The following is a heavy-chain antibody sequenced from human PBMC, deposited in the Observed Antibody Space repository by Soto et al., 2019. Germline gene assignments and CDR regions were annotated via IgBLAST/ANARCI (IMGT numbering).Heavy chain of an antibody. J-gene: IGHJ4*02. CDR3: ARRIAVAGHWPIDY. D-gene: IGHD6-19*01. V-gene: IGHV2-5*02. CDR1: GFSLSTSGVG. CDR2: LYWDDDK. Sequence: QITLKESGPTLVKPTQTLTLTCTFSGFSLSTSGVGVGWIRQPPGKALEWLALLYWDDDKRYSPSLKSRLTITRDTSKHQVVLTMTNMDPVDTATYYCARRIAVAGHWPIDYWGQETLVTVSS.